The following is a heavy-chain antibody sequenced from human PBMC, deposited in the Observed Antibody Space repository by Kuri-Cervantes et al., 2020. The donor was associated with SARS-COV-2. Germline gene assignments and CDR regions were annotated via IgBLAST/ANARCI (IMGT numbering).Heavy chain of an antibody. CDR3: ARTPTVTTYWYYYYMDV. CDR2: IYYSGST. V-gene: IGHV4-59*08. Sequence: SETLSLTCTVSGGSISSYYWSWIRQPPGKGLEWIGYIYYSGSTNYNPSLKSRVTISVDTSKNQFSLKLSSVTAADTAVYYCARTPTVTTYWYYYYMDVWGKGTTVTVS. J-gene: IGHJ6*03. D-gene: IGHD4-17*01. CDR1: GGSISSYY.